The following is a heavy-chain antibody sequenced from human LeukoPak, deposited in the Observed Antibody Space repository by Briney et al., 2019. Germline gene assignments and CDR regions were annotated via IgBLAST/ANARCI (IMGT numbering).Heavy chain of an antibody. CDR1: GFTFNNYN. CDR2: ITSSGTYI. D-gene: IGHD2-21*02. V-gene: IGHV3-21*04. CDR3: ARDGLRRPPTPYCGGDCPLDY. Sequence: SGGSLRLSCAASGFTFNNYNMNWVRQAPGKALEWVSSITSSGTYIFYADSVKGRFTISRDNAKNSLYLQMNSLRVEDTAMYYCARDGLRRPPTPYCGGDCPLDYWGQGTLVSVSS. J-gene: IGHJ4*02.